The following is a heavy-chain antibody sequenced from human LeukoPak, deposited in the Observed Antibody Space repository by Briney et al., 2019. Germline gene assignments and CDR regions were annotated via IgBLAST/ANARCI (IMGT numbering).Heavy chain of an antibody. CDR3: ARIPLAARPDYYFDY. CDR2: VDHTGST. Sequence: SETLSLTCSVSDDSITMYYWTWIRQPPGKGLEWIGYVDHTGSTNFNPSLNGRVSISRDTSKNQFSLKLSSVTAADTAVYYCARIPLAARPDYYFDYWGQGTLVTVSS. D-gene: IGHD6-6*01. CDR1: DDSITMYY. J-gene: IGHJ4*02. V-gene: IGHV4-59*12.